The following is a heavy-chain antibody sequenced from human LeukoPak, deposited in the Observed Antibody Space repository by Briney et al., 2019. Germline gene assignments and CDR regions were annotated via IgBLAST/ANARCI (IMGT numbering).Heavy chain of an antibody. V-gene: IGHV3-7*01. CDR2: IKQDGSEE. D-gene: IGHD4-17*01. CDR1: GFTFSSYW. CDR3: AREEDGDPYYFDY. J-gene: IGHJ4*02. Sequence: PGGSLRLSCAASGFTFSSYWMSWVRQAPGKGLEWVANIKQDGSEEYYVDSVKGRFTISRDNAKNSLYLQMNSLRAEDTAAYYCAREEDGDPYYFDYWGQGTLVTVSS.